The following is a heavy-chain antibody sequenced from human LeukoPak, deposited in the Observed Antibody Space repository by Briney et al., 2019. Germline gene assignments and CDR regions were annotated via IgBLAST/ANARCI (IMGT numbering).Heavy chain of an antibody. CDR3: ARGIPYYYDSSGPLDY. CDR1: GGSFSGYY. D-gene: IGHD3-22*01. J-gene: IGHJ4*02. V-gene: IGHV4-34*01. CDR2: INHSGST. Sequence: SETLSLTCAVYGGSFSGYYWSWLRQPPGKGLEWIGEINHSGSTNYNPSLKSRVTISVDTSKNQFSLKLSSVTAADTAVYYCARGIPYYYDSSGPLDYWGQGTLVTVSS.